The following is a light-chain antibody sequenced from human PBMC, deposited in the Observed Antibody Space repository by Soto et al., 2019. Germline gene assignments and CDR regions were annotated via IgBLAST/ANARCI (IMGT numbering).Light chain of an antibody. V-gene: IGLV2-14*03. Sequence: QSALTQPASVSGSPGQSITISCAGTSSDVGGHNYVSWYQQHPGKAPKLIIYDVNNRPSGVSNRFSGSKSGNTASLTISGLQAEDEADYFCYSHRSSITLYVLGTGTKLTVI. CDR2: DVN. J-gene: IGLJ1*01. CDR1: SSDVGGHNY. CDR3: YSHRSSITLYV.